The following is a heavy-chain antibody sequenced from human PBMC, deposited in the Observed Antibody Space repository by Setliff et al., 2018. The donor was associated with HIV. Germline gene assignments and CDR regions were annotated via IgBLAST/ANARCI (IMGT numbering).Heavy chain of an antibody. CDR3: ARIRIAVAVTRAFDI. CDR2: IYIGGST. CDR1: GFTVSSNY. D-gene: IGHD6-19*01. Sequence: GSLRLSCAASGFTVSSNYMSWVRQAPGKGLEWVSAIYIGGSTYYADSVKGRFTISRDNSKNTLYLQMNSLRAEDTAVYYCARIRIAVAVTRAFDIWGQGTMVTVSS. V-gene: IGHV3-66*01. J-gene: IGHJ3*02.